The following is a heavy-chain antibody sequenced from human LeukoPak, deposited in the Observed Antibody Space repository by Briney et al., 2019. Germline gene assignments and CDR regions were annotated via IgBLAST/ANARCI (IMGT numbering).Heavy chain of an antibody. D-gene: IGHD3-10*01. Sequence: QPSETLSLTCTVSGGSISSYYWSWIRQPPGKGLEWIGYIYYSGSTNYNPSLKSRVTISVDTSKNQFSLKLSSVTAADTAVYYCARGRGSVRGAIDYWGQGTLVTVSS. CDR3: ARGRGSVRGAIDY. CDR2: IYYSGST. J-gene: IGHJ4*02. CDR1: GGSISSYY. V-gene: IGHV4-59*01.